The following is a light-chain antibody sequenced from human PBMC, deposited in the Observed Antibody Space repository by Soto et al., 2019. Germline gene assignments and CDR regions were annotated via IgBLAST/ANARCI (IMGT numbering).Light chain of an antibody. V-gene: IGKV2-24*01. CDR2: EIS. J-gene: IGKJ2*01. Sequence: IVMTQTPLASPVTLGQPASISCRSSQSLVHNNGNTYLSWLHQRPGQPPRLLIYEISNRFSGVPDRFSGSGAGADFTLRISRVAAEDVGVYYCMQATQFPYTFGQGTELEIK. CDR1: QSLVHNNGNTY. CDR3: MQATQFPYT.